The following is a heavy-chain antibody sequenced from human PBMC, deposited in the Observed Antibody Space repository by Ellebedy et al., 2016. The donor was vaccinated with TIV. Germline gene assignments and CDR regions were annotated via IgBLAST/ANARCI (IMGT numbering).Heavy chain of an antibody. D-gene: IGHD6-19*01. CDR3: AKVEGQWLVRSYFDY. V-gene: IGHV3-30*18. J-gene: IGHJ4*02. Sequence: GGSLRLXCAASGFTFNTNDMHWVRQAPGRGLEWVAVISYDGSTQYYGDSVRGRFTISRDNSKNTLYLQMNSLRAEDTAVYYCAKVEGQWLVRSYFDYWGQGTLVTVSS. CDR2: ISYDGSTQ. CDR1: GFTFNTND.